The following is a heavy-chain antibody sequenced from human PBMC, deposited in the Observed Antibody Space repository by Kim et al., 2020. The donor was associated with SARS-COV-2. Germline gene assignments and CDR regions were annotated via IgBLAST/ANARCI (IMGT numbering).Heavy chain of an antibody. Sequence: SENLSLTCAVSGGSISSGGYSWSWIRQPPGKGLEWIGYIYHSGSTYYNPSLKSRVTISVDRSKNQFSLKLSSVTAADTAVYYCARVSPVRFLDYWGQGTLVTVSS. J-gene: IGHJ4*02. CDR2: IYHSGST. D-gene: IGHD3-3*01. V-gene: IGHV4-30-2*01. CDR3: ARVSPVRFLDY. CDR1: GGSISSGGYS.